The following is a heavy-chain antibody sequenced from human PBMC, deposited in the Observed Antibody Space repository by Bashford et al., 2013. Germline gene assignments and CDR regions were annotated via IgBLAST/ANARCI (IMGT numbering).Heavy chain of an antibody. Sequence: GGSLRLSCVASGFSFSTYSMSWVRQAPGKGLEWVADINQDGSEKYYVDSVKGRFTISRDNAKNSLFLQVTSLRTDDTAVYYCARDGGSGSYRVGAPFDYWGQGTLVTVSS. CDR3: ARDGGSGSYRVGAPFDY. CDR2: INQDGSEK. J-gene: IGHJ4*02. D-gene: IGHD3-10*01. V-gene: IGHV3-7*01. CDR1: GFSFSTYS.